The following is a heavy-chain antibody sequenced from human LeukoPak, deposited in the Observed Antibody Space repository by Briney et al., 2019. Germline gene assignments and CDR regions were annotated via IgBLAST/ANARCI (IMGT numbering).Heavy chain of an antibody. D-gene: IGHD2-15*01. Sequence: GGSLRLSCAASRFTFTTYAMSWVRQAPGKGLEWVANIKQDGSEKYYVDSVKGRFTISRDNAKNSLYLQMNSLRAEDTAVYYCARDVKCSGGSCYVGNFDYWGQGTLVTVSS. J-gene: IGHJ4*02. CDR3: ARDVKCSGGSCYVGNFDY. CDR1: RFTFTTYA. V-gene: IGHV3-7*01. CDR2: IKQDGSEK.